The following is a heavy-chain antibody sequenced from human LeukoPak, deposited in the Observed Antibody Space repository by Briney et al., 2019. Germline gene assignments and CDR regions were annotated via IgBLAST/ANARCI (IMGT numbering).Heavy chain of an antibody. D-gene: IGHD3-3*01. CDR3: ARVGYYDFWSGYRTYYYYYMDV. V-gene: IGHV4-39*07. CDR2: IYYSGST. J-gene: IGHJ6*03. Sequence: SETLSLTCTVSGGSISSSSYYWGWIRQPPGKGLEWIESIYYSGSTYYNPSLKSRVTISVDTSKNQFSLKLSSVTAADTAVYYCARVGYYDFWSGYRTYYYYYMDVWGKGTTVTVSS. CDR1: GGSISSSSYY.